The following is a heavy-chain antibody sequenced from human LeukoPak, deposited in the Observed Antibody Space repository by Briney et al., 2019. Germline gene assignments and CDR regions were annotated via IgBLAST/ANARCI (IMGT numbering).Heavy chain of an antibody. Sequence: SETLSLTCIVSGGSISSYYWSWIRQPPGKGLEWIGYIYYSGSTNYNPSLKSRVTISVDTSKNQFSLKLSSVTAADTAVYYCARDLDGSATNWFDPWGQGTLVTVSS. D-gene: IGHD3-10*01. CDR2: IYYSGST. CDR1: GGSISSYY. V-gene: IGHV4-59*01. J-gene: IGHJ5*02. CDR3: ARDLDGSATNWFDP.